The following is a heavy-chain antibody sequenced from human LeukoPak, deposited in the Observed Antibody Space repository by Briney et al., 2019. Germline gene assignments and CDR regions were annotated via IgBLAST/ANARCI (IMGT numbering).Heavy chain of an antibody. Sequence: GGPLRLSCATSGFAFSSYWMLWVRHVPGKGLVWVSRISGDGSTTTYADSVKGRFTISRDNTNNILYLQMNSLRAEDTAIYYCARSQFDYWGQGILVTVTS. CDR1: GFAFSSYW. V-gene: IGHV3-74*01. J-gene: IGHJ4*02. CDR3: ARSQFDY. CDR2: ISGDGSTT.